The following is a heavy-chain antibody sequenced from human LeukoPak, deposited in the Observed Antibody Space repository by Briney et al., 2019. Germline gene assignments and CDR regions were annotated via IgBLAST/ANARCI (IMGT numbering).Heavy chain of an antibody. CDR2: IYYSGST. CDR1: GDSISSSSYY. J-gene: IGHJ3*02. Sequence: PSETLSLTCTVSGDSISSSSYYWGWIRQPPGKGLEWIGSIYYSGSTYYNPSLNSRVTISVDTSKNQFSLKLSSVTAADTAVYYCARDYLGGNPDAFDIWGQGTMVTVSS. CDR3: ARDYLGGNPDAFDI. V-gene: IGHV4-39*07. D-gene: IGHD4-23*01.